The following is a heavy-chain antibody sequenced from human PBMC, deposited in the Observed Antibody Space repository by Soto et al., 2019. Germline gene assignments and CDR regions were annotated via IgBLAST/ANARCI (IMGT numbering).Heavy chain of an antibody. V-gene: IGHV1-2*02. J-gene: IGHJ6*02. CDR1: GYTFTGYY. D-gene: IGHD1-26*01. CDR2: INPNSGGT. Sequence: AASVKVSCKASGYTFTGYYMHWVRQAPGQGLEWMGWINPNSGGTNYAQKFQGRVTMTRDTSISTAYMELSRLRSDDTAVYYCARVRGSYGYYGMDVWGQGTTVTVSS. CDR3: ARVRGSYGYYGMDV.